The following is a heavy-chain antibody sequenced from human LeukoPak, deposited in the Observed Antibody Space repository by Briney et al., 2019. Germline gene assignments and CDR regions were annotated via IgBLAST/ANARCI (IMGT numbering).Heavy chain of an antibody. CDR2: INHSGST. CDR1: GGSFSGYY. D-gene: IGHD2-15*01. Sequence: PSETLSLTCAVYGGSFSGYYWSWIRQPPGKGLEWIGEINHSGSTNYNPSLKSRVTISVDTSKNQFSLKLSSVTAADTAVYYCARGRGYCSGGSCYRLKKNFDYWGQGTLVTVSS. J-gene: IGHJ4*02. V-gene: IGHV4-34*01. CDR3: ARGRGYCSGGSCYRLKKNFDY.